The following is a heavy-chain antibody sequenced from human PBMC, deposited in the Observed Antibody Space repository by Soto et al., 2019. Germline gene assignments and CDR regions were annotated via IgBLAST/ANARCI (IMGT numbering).Heavy chain of an antibody. D-gene: IGHD5-18*01. CDR1: GYTFTSYG. CDR2: ISPYNGDT. V-gene: IGHV1-18*01. J-gene: IGHJ5*02. CDR3: VRDASSGYRGWWDP. Sequence: QVQLVQSGTEVKKPGASVMVSCKTSGYTFTSYGISWVRQATGQGLEWMGLISPYNGDTIYARKFQGRVIVTADTATSTVYMELRSLRSDDTAVYYCVRDASSGYRGWWDPWGQGTLVTVSS.